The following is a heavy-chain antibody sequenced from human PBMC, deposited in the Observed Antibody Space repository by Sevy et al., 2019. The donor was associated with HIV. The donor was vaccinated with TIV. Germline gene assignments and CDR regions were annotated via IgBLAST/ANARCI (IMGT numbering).Heavy chain of an antibody. J-gene: IGHJ4*02. Sequence: GGSLRLSCAASGFTFSNAWMSRVRQAPGKGLEWVGRIKSKTDGGTTDYAAPVKGRFTISRDDSKNTLYLQMNSLKTEDTAVYYCTTPYLIVGAKGVDYWGQGTLVTVSS. CDR1: GFTFSNAW. D-gene: IGHD1-26*01. V-gene: IGHV3-15*01. CDR3: TTPYLIVGAKGVDY. CDR2: IKSKTDGGTT.